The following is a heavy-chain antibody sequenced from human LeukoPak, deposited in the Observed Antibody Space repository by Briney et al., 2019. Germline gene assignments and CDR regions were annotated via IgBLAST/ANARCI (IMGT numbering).Heavy chain of an antibody. CDR2: IRSKAYGGTT. Sequence: QPGGSLRLSCAASGFTFSNYAMSWVRQAPGKGLEWVGFIRSKAYGGTTEYAASVKGRFTISRDDSKSIAYLQMNSLKTEDTAVYYCTREREGAVAVRVPFDYWGQGTLVTVSS. V-gene: IGHV3-49*04. CDR1: GFTFSNYA. J-gene: IGHJ4*02. D-gene: IGHD6-19*01. CDR3: TREREGAVAVRVPFDY.